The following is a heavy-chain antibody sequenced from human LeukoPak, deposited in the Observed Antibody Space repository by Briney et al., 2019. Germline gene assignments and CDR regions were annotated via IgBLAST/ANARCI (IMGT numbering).Heavy chain of an antibody. CDR3: ARDDRVFGVFIFDYNYAMDV. CDR2: SSYDGSNK. J-gene: IGHJ6*02. CDR1: GFKFRNYA. V-gene: IGHV3-30-3*01. D-gene: IGHD3-3*01. Sequence: PGGSLRLSCAASGFKFRNYAMHWVRQAPGKGLEWVAVSSYDGSNKHYADSVKGRFTISKDNSNNTVHLQMNRLRAEDTAVYYCARDDRVFGVFIFDYNYAMDVWGQGTTVTVSS.